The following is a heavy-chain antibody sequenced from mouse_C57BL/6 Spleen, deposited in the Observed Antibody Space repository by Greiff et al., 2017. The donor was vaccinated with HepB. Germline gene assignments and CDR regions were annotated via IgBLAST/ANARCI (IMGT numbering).Heavy chain of an antibody. D-gene: IGHD1-1*01. Sequence: QVQLKQPGAELVKPGASVKLSCKASGYTFTSYWMQWVKQRPGQGLEWIGEIDPSDSYTNYNQKFKGKATLTVDTSSSTAYMQLSSLTSEDSAVYYCAKGGPLTTVVATNYFDYWGQGTTLTVSS. CDR1: GYTFTSYW. CDR3: AKGGPLTTVVATNYFDY. V-gene: IGHV1-50*01. J-gene: IGHJ2*01. CDR2: IDPSDSYT.